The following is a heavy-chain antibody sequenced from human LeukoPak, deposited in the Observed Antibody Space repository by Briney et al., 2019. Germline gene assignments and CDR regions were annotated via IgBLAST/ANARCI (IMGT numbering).Heavy chain of an antibody. CDR1: GFTFSDYS. CDR3: ARDGSGFYLYNYMDV. D-gene: IGHD6-25*01. J-gene: IGHJ6*03. V-gene: IGHV3-21*01. CDR2: ISTVSTYT. Sequence: GGSLRLSCAPSGFTFSDYSMNCVRQAPGQDLGWVASISTVSTYTFYADSVKGRFTISRDNVRNSLYLQMSSLGAEDTAVYYCARDGSGFYLYNYMDVWGKGTTVTVSS.